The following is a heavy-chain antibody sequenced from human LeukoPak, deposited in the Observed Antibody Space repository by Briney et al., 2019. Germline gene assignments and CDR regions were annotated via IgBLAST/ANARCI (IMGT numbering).Heavy chain of an antibody. V-gene: IGHV4-38-2*02. CDR2: IYHSGST. Sequence: SETLSLTCAVSGYSISSGYYWGWIRQPPGKGLEWFGSIYHSGSTYYNPSLKSRVTISVDTSKNQFSLKLSSVTAADTAVYYCARDKGSAAAGTNDYWGQGTMVTVSS. J-gene: IGHJ4*02. CDR3: ARDKGSAAAGTNDY. CDR1: GYSISSGYY. D-gene: IGHD6-13*01.